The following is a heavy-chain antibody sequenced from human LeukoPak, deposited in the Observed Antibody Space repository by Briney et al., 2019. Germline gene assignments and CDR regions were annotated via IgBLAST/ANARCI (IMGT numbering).Heavy chain of an antibody. D-gene: IGHD2-2*01. V-gene: IGHV1-69*01. Sequence: SVKVSCKASGGTFSSYAISWVRHAPGQGIEWMGGIIPIFGTANYAQKFQGRVTITAHESTSTAYMEVSSLRSEGTAVYYCARVVVPAAMGPDWFDPWGQGTLVTVSS. CDR2: IIPIFGTA. CDR3: ARVVVPAAMGPDWFDP. J-gene: IGHJ5*02. CDR1: GGTFSSYA.